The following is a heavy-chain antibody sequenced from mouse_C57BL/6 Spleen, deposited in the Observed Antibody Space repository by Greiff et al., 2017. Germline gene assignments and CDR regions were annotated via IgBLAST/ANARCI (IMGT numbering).Heavy chain of an antibody. V-gene: IGHV1-82*01. CDR3: ARSSYGSGYAMDY. J-gene: IGHJ4*01. CDR1: GYAFSSSW. Sequence: VKLQESGPELVKPGASVKISCKASGYAFSSSWMNWVKQRPGKGLEWIGRIYPGDGDTNYNGKFKGKATLTADKSSSTAYMQLSSLTSEDSAVYFCARSSYGSGYAMDYWGQGTSVTVSS. D-gene: IGHD2-2*01. CDR2: IYPGDGDT.